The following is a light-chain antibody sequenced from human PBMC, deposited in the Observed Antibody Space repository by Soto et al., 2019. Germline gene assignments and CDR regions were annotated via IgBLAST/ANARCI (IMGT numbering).Light chain of an antibody. CDR3: QQYHTNPPT. V-gene: IGKV4-1*01. Sequence: DIVMTQSPDSLAVSLGERATINCKSSQSVLYSSNNKNHLVWYQQKPGQPPKLLIYWASTRESGVPDRFSGSGSATDFTLTSSSLQAEDVAVYYCQQYHTNPPTFGPGTKVEI. J-gene: IGKJ3*01. CDR2: WAS. CDR1: QSVLYSSNNKNH.